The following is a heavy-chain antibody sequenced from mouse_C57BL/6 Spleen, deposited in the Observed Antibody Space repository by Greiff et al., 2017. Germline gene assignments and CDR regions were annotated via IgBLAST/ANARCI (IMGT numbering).Heavy chain of an antibody. CDR1: GYTFTSYW. Sequence: QVQLQQPGAELVMPGASVKLSCKASGYTFTSYWMHWVKQRPGQGLEWIGEIDPSDSYTNYNQKFKGKSTLTVDKSSSTAYMQLSSLTSEDSAVYYCARTGPSAWCAYWGQGTLVTVSA. V-gene: IGHV1-69*01. D-gene: IGHD4-1*01. CDR2: IDPSDSYT. CDR3: ARTGPSAWCAY. J-gene: IGHJ3*01.